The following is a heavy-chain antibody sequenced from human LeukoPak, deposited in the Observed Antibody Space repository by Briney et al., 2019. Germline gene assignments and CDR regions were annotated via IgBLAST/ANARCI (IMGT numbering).Heavy chain of an antibody. D-gene: IGHD3-3*01. CDR3: ILEWLEDV. J-gene: IGHJ6*02. V-gene: IGHV3-30-3*01. CDR1: GFTFSSYA. CDR2: ISYDGINK. Sequence: GGSLRLSCVASGFTFSSYAMHWVRQAPGKGLEWVAVISYDGINKYYADFVKGRFTISRDNSKNTLYLQMNSLRGEDTAVYYCILEWLEDVWGQGTTVTVSS.